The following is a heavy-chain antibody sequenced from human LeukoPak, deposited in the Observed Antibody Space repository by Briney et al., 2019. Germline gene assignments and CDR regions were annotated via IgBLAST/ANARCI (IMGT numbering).Heavy chain of an antibody. D-gene: IGHD3-10*01. V-gene: IGHV1-69*04. CDR2: IIPILGIA. CDR3: ARGPAGYDY. J-gene: IGHJ4*02. CDR1: GYTFTGYY. Sequence: ASVKVSCKASGYTFTGYYMHWVRQAPGQGLEWMGRIIPILGIANYAQKFQGRVTITADKSTSTAYMELSSLRSEDTAVYYCARGPAGYDYWGQGTLVTVSP.